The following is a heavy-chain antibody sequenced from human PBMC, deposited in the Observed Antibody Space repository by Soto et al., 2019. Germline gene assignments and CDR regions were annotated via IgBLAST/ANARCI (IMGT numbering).Heavy chain of an antibody. J-gene: IGHJ4*02. CDR3: ATLYMVRGVRTFDY. D-gene: IGHD3-10*01. CDR2: IYYTGST. Sequence: QVQLQESGPGLVKPSQTLSLTCTVSGGSISSGGYYWSWIRQHPGKGLEWIGYIYYTGSTYYNPSLKSPVTLSVDTSKNQFSLKLSSVTAADTAVYYCATLYMVRGVRTFDYWGQGTLVTVSS. V-gene: IGHV4-31*01. CDR1: GGSISSGGYY.